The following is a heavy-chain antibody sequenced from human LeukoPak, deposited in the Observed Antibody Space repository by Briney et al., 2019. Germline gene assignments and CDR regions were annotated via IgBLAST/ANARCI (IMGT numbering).Heavy chain of an antibody. D-gene: IGHD3-10*01. J-gene: IGHJ4*02. V-gene: IGHV3-15*04. CDR2: IESKTDGGTT. CDR3: TTYGSGRKFDY. CDR1: GFSFSDAW. Sequence: GGSLRLSCAASGFSFSDAWMSWVRQIPGKGLEWVGRIESKTDGGTTDYAAPVKGRFTISRDDSTSTLYLQMNSLKSEDTAVYYCTTYGSGRKFDYWGQGILVTVSS.